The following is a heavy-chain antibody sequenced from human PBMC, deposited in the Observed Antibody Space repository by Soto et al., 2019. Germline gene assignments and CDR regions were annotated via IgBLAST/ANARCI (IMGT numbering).Heavy chain of an antibody. CDR3: AGLYYDRSPNWFDP. CDR1: GYTFTGYY. CDR2: INPNSGGT. V-gene: IGHV1-2*02. Sequence: ASVKVSCKASGYTFTGYYMHWVRQAPGQGLEWMGWINPNSGGTNYAQKFQGRVTMTRDTSISTAYMELSRLRSDDTAVYYCAGLYYDRSPNWFDPWGQGTLVTVSS. J-gene: IGHJ5*02. D-gene: IGHD3-22*01.